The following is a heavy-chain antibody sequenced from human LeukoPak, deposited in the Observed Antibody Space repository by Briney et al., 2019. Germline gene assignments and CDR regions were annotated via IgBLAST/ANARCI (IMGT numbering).Heavy chain of an antibody. CDR3: ARAGRYGVTNWFDP. Sequence: SVKVSCKASGGTFSSYTISWVRQAPGQGLEWMGRVIPILGIANYAQKFQGRVTITADKSTSTAYMELSSLRSEDTAVYYCARAGRYGVTNWFDPWGQGTLVTVS. D-gene: IGHD2-21*02. V-gene: IGHV1-69*02. J-gene: IGHJ5*02. CDR1: GGTFSSYT. CDR2: VIPILGIA.